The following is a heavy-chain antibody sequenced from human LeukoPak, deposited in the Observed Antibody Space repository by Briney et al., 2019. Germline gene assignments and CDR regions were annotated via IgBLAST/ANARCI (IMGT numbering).Heavy chain of an antibody. D-gene: IGHD2-15*01. J-gene: IGHJ3*02. CDR3: AKRGLGTVVVDAFDI. V-gene: IGHV3-30*18. Sequence: PGRSLRLSCAAPGFTSSSYGMHWVPQAPGKGLERVPVISYDGSNKYYADSVKGRFTISRDNSKNTLYLQMNSLRAEDTAVYYCAKRGLGTVVVDAFDIWGQGTMVTVSS. CDR2: ISYDGSNK. CDR1: GFTSSSYG.